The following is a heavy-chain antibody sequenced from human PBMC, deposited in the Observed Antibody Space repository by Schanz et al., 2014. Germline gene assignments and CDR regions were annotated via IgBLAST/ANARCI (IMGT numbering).Heavy chain of an antibody. CDR1: GFTLSSYG. CDR2: ISSSSSTI. Sequence: VQLVESGGGVVQPGRSLRLSCSASGFTLSSYGMHWVRQAPGKGLEWVSYISSSSSTIYYTDSVRGRFTISRDNAKNSLYLQMNSLSAEDTAVYYCAKVAPAATYLDSWGLGTLVTVSS. J-gene: IGHJ4*02. V-gene: IGHV3-48*01. CDR3: AKVAPAATYLDS. D-gene: IGHD2-2*01.